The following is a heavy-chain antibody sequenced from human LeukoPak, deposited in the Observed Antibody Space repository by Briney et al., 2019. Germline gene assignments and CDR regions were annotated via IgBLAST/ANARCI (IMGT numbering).Heavy chain of an antibody. V-gene: IGHV3-73*01. CDR2: IRSKPSSYTT. D-gene: IGHD2-15*01. CDR1: GXDFSGFY. Sequence: PGGSLRLSCAASGXDFSGFYMHWVRRASGRGLEWVGLIRSKPSSYTTVYAASVKGRFTISRDDSKNTAYLQMNSLKAEDTAVYYCTRQDCSGGSCSHVDYRGQGTLVTVSS. CDR3: TRQDCSGGSCSHVDY. J-gene: IGHJ4*02.